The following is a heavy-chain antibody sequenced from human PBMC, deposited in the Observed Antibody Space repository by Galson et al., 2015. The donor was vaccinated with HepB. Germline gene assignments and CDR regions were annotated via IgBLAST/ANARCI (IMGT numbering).Heavy chain of an antibody. J-gene: IGHJ4*02. CDR1: GGTFSSYA. V-gene: IGHV1-69*10. Sequence: SVKVSCKASGGTFSSYAISWVRQAPGQGLEWMGGIIPILGIANYAQKFQGRVTITADKSTSTAYMELSSLRSEDTAVYYCARAPLESIVVVPAAFDYWGQGTLVTVSS. CDR2: IIPILGIA. CDR3: ARAPLESIVVVPAAFDY. D-gene: IGHD2-2*01.